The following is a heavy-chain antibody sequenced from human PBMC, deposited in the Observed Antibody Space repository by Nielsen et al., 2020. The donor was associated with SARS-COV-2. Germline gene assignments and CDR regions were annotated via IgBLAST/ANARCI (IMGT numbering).Heavy chain of an antibody. Sequence: GESLKISCATSGFTFTSHGMHWVRQAPGKGLEWVAVVWYDGTGKHYADSVKGRFTISRDNSKNTLYLQMSSLRAEDTAMYYCTRDQGMFLHYYMDVWGKGTTVTVSS. J-gene: IGHJ6*03. CDR2: VWYDGTGK. CDR1: GFTFTSHG. V-gene: IGHV3-33*01. D-gene: IGHD2/OR15-2a*01. CDR3: TRDQGMFLHYYMDV.